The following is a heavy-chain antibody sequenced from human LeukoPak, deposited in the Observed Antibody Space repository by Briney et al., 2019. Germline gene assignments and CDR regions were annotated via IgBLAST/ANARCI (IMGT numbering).Heavy chain of an antibody. CDR3: AKWVGVTMVRGVLDY. D-gene: IGHD3-10*01. CDR1: EFILSSYA. CDR2: ISGNGAHP. Sequence: GGSLRLSCEASEFILSSYAMSWVRQAPGKGLEWVSSISGNGAHPYYADSVKGRFTISRDNSKNTLYLQMNSLRAEDTAVYYCAKWVGVTMVRGVLDYWGQGTLVTVSS. V-gene: IGHV3-23*01. J-gene: IGHJ4*02.